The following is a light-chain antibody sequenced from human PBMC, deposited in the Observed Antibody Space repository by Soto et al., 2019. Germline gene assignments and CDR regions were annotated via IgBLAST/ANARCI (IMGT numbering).Light chain of an antibody. CDR1: QNVSSSS. CDR2: DAS. J-gene: IGKJ1*01. Sequence: EIVLTQSPDTLSLSPGDGATLSCRASQNVSSSSLAWYQQKPGQAPRLLIYDASSRATGIPDRFSGSGSGTDFTLTISRLEPEDFAVYYCQQYGTSPRVFGQGTKVEIK. V-gene: IGKV3-20*01. CDR3: QQYGTSPRV.